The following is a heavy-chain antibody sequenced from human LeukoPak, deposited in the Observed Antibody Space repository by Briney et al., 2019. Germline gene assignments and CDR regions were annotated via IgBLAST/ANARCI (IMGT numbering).Heavy chain of an antibody. D-gene: IGHD1-26*01. Sequence: ASVKVSCKASGYTFTNYGFSWVRQAPGQGLEWMGWISAYNGNTNYAQKFQGRVTMTTDTSTSTAYMELRSLRSEDTAVYYCARDVVGAYGWEPGNYWGQGTLVTVSS. J-gene: IGHJ4*02. V-gene: IGHV1-18*01. CDR2: ISAYNGNT. CDR1: GYTFTNYG. CDR3: ARDVVGAYGWEPGNY.